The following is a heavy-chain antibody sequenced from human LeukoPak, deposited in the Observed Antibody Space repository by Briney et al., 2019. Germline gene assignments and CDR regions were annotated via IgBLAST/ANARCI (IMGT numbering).Heavy chain of an antibody. J-gene: IGHJ4*02. CDR1: GFTFSDYY. V-gene: IGHV3-11*06. CDR2: TSSSSSYT. CDR3: ARDLRSNTAMVTFDY. D-gene: IGHD5-18*01. Sequence: GGSLRLSCAASGFTFSDYYMSWIRQAPGKGLEWVSYTSSSSSYTNYADSVKGRFTISRDNAKNSLYLQMNSLRAEDTAVYYCARDLRSNTAMVTFDYWGQGTLVTVSS.